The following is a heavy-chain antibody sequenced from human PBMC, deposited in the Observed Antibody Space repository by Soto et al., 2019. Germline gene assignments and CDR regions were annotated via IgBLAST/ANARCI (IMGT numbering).Heavy chain of an antibody. J-gene: IGHJ3*02. V-gene: IGHV4-4*07. CDR2: IYTSGST. Sequence: ETLSLTCTVSGGSISSYYWSWIRQPAGKGLEWIGRIYTSGSTNYNPSLKSRVTMSVDTSKNQFSLKLSSVTAADTAVYYCARDQILRYFDWLFRDDAFDIWGQGTMVTVSS. CDR3: ARDQILRYFDWLFRDDAFDI. D-gene: IGHD3-9*01. CDR1: GGSISSYY.